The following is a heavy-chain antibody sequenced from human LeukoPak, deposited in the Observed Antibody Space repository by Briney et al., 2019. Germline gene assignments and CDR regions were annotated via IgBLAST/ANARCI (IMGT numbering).Heavy chain of an antibody. CDR2: IIPIFGTA. J-gene: IGHJ4*02. D-gene: IGHD5-12*01. CDR3: AREESGGYDSGYFDY. CDR1: GGTFSSYA. Sequence: SVKVSCKASGGTFSSYAISWVRQAPGQGLEWMGRIIPIFGTANYAQKFQGRVTITTDESTSTAYMELSSLRSEDTAVYYCAREESGGYDSGYFDYWGQGTLVTVSS. V-gene: IGHV1-69*05.